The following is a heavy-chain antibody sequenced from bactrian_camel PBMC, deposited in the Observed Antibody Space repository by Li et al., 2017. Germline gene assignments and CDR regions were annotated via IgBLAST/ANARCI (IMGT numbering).Heavy chain of an antibody. Sequence: HVQLVESGGGSVQAGGSLRLSCAVSGYAYRRYWIGWFRQAPGKGRGGVGCMDTGSNTRYADSVKGRFTISKDNTETTLFLRMNSLKPEDTALYYCAADPRGRRGCVTGGLAYWGQGTQVTVSS. J-gene: IGHJ4*01. CDR2: MDTGSNT. CDR3: AADPRGRRGCVTGGLAY. D-gene: IGHD1*01. CDR1: GYAYRRYW. V-gene: IGHV3S6*01.